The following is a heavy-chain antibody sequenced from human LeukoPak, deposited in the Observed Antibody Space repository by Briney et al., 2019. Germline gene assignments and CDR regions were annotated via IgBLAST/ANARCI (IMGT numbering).Heavy chain of an antibody. Sequence: GGPLRLPCAPSGFPYSSYGMHCLPEAPGKGVEGVADISYDGSKKYYAASVKGRFTISRDNSKNTLYLQINSLRAEDRALYYCAKAIHPGTLDTAMDPIDYWGQGNLVTVSS. D-gene: IGHD5-18*01. J-gene: IGHJ4*02. V-gene: IGHV3-30*18. CDR2: ISYDGSKK. CDR1: GFPYSSYG. CDR3: AKAIHPGTLDTAMDPIDY.